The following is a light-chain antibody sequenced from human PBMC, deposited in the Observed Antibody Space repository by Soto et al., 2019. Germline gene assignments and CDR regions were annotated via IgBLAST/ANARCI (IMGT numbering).Light chain of an antibody. V-gene: IGKV2-28*01. J-gene: IGKJ1*01. CDR1: QSLLHSNGYNY. CDR3: MQALQTPWT. Sequence: DFVMTQSPLSLPVTPGEPASISCRSSQSLLHSNGYNYLDWYLQKPGQSPQLLIYLGSNRASGVPCRFSGSGSGTDFTLKISRVEAEDVGVYYCMQALQTPWTFGQGTKVEIK. CDR2: LGS.